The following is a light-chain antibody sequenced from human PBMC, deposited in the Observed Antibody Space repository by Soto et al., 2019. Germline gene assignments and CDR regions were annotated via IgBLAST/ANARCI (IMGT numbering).Light chain of an antibody. CDR2: DVS. Sequence: QSALTQPRSVSGSPGQSVTISCTGASGDVGGYNFVSWYQQHPGKAPTLMIFDVSQRPSGVPDRFSGSKSGNTASLTISGLQAEDEADYYCCSYTSSSTLGVFGGGTKLTVL. V-gene: IGLV2-11*01. CDR3: CSYTSSSTLGV. J-gene: IGLJ3*02. CDR1: SGDVGGYNF.